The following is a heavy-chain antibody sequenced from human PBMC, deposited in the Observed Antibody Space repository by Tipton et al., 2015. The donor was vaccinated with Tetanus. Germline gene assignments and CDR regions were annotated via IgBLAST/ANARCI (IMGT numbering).Heavy chain of an antibody. D-gene: IGHD1-1*01. Sequence: SLRLSCAASGFTFDDYGMSWVRQAPGKGLEWVSGIHWNGGSTGYADSVKGRFTVSRDNTKNSLYLQMNSLRAEDTAVYYCARDIDVPGTTLYFDYWGQGTLVTVSS. J-gene: IGHJ4*02. CDR1: GFTFDDYG. V-gene: IGHV3-20*04. CDR2: IHWNGGST. CDR3: ARDIDVPGTTLYFDY.